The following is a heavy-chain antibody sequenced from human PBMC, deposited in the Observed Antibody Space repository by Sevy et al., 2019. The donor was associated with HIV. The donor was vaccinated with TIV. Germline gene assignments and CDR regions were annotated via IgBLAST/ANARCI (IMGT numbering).Heavy chain of an antibody. CDR2: FFYTGNP. J-gene: IGHJ4*02. CDR1: GASISTYV. V-gene: IGHV4-59*12. Sequence: SKTLSLTCTVSGASISTYVWTWIRQPPGKGLEWVGYFFYTGNPNYNPSLSSRVTISGDTSKNQFSLTLSSVTAADTAVYYCATGAGVSKSDFWGQGTLVTVSS. D-gene: IGHD3-10*01. CDR3: ATGAGVSKSDF.